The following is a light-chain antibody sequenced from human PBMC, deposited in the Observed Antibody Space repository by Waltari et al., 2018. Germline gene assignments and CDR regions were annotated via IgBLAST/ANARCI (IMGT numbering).Light chain of an antibody. J-gene: IGKJ4*01. CDR2: IIS. CDR1: QSISRY. V-gene: IGKV1-39*01. CDR3: QQGYSTPLT. Sequence: DIQMTQSPSSLSASVGDRVTITCRASQSISRYLNWFQQKPGKAPDLLIYIISSLQSGVPSRFSGSGSGTDFTLTISNLQPEDFATYCCQQGYSTPLTFGGGTKVEIK.